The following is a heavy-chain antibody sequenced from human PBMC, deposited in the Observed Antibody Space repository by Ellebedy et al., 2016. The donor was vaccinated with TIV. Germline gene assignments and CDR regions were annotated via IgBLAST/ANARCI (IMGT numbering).Heavy chain of an antibody. D-gene: IGHD2-2*01. CDR2: INHSGST. V-gene: IGHV4-34*01. Sequence: SETLSLXCAVYGGSFSGYYWSWIRQPPGKGLEWIGEINHSGSTNYNPSLKSRVTISVDTSKNQFSLKLSSVTAADTAVYYCARDIVVVPAARFDPWGQGTLVTVSS. CDR3: ARDIVVVPAARFDP. J-gene: IGHJ5*02. CDR1: GGSFSGYY.